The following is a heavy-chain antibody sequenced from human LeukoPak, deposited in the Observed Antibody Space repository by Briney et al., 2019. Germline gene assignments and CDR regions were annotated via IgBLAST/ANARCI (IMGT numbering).Heavy chain of an antibody. J-gene: IGHJ4*02. CDR1: GGSISSSSYY. CDR2: IYYSGST. D-gene: IGHD4-11*01. Sequence: KPSETLSLTCTVSGGSISSSSYYWGWIRQPPGKGLAWIGSIYYSGSTYYNPSLKSRVTISVDTSKNQFSLRLSSVTAADTAVYYCARREHDLTTVTKGFDYWGQGTLVTVSS. V-gene: IGHV4-39*01. CDR3: ARREHDLTTVTKGFDY.